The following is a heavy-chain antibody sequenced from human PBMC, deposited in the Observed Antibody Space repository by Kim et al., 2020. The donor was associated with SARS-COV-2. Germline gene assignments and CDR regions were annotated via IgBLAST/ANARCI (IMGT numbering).Heavy chain of an antibody. J-gene: IGHJ6*02. CDR1: GFTFSSYN. Sequence: GGSLRLSCAASGFTFSSYNMNWVRQAPGKGLEWVSFISSSSSYIYYADSVKGRFTIPRDNAKNSLYLQMNSLRAEDTAVYYCARGGELLRYFDWLLLGGNYGMDVWGRGTAVTVSS. CDR3: ARGGELLRYFDWLLLGGNYGMDV. V-gene: IGHV3-21*01. D-gene: IGHD3-9*01. CDR2: ISSSSSYI.